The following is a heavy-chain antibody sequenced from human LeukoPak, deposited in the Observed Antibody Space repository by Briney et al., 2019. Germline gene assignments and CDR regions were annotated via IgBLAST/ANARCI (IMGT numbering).Heavy chain of an antibody. CDR3: ARVTRFDRSGELWFVY. D-gene: IGHD3-10*01. CDR1: GGSFSDYY. J-gene: IGHJ4*02. CDR2: INHSGST. V-gene: IGHV4-34*01. Sequence: SETLSLTCAVYGGSFSDYYWTWIRQPPGKGLEWIGEINHSGSTNYNPSLKSRATISVDRPKNQFSLKLSSVTAADTAVYYCARVTRFDRSGELWFVYWGQGTLVTVSS.